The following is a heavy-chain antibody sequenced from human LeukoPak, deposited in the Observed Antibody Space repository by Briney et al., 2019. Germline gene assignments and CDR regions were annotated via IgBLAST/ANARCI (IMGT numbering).Heavy chain of an antibody. D-gene: IGHD4-17*01. V-gene: IGHV4-34*01. J-gene: IGHJ4*02. CDR3: ARGTTAYFDY. Sequence: SETLSLTCAVYGGSFSGYYWSWIRQPPGKGLEWIGEINHSGSTNYNLSLKSRVTISVDTSKNQFSLKLSSVTAADTAVYYCARGTTAYFDYWGQGTLVTVSS. CDR2: INHSGST. CDR1: GGSFSGYY.